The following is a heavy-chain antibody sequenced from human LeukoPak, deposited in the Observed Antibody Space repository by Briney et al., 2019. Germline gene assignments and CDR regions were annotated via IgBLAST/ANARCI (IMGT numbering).Heavy chain of an antibody. J-gene: IGHJ4*02. D-gene: IGHD3-9*01. CDR2: INSDGSSI. V-gene: IGHV3-74*03. CDR1: GFTFSSYW. Sequence: GGSLRLSCAASGFTFSSYWMHWVRQAPGKGLVWVSRINSDGSSITYADSVKGRFTISRDNAENTLYLQMNSLRAEDTAVYYCAKGLDYDWLLFYGFDYWGQGTLVTVSS. CDR3: AKGLDYDWLLFYGFDY.